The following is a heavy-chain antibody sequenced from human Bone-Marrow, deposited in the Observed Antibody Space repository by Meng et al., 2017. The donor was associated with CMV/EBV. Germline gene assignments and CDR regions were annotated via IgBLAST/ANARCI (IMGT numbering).Heavy chain of an antibody. CDR3: ARGYPYDAFDI. Sequence: GGSLRLSCAASGFTFSSYWMHWVRQAPGKGLVWVSRINSDGSSTSYADSVKGRFTISRDNSKNTLYLQMNSLRAEDTAVYYCARGYPYDAFDIWGQGTMVTVSS. D-gene: IGHD1-14*01. V-gene: IGHV3-74*01. CDR2: INSDGSST. CDR1: GFTFSSYW. J-gene: IGHJ3*02.